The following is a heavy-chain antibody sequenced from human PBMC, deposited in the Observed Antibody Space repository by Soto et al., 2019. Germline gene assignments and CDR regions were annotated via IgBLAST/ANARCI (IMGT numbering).Heavy chain of an antibody. CDR1: GFTFSSYG. Sequence: LRLSCAASGFTFSSYGMHWVRQAPGKGLEWVAVIWYDGSNKYYADSVKGRFTISRDDSKNTLYLQMNSLRAEDTAVYYCARDNPGIAAHDVWGQGTTVTVSS. V-gene: IGHV3-33*01. D-gene: IGHD6-25*01. J-gene: IGHJ6*02. CDR2: IWYDGSNK. CDR3: ARDNPGIAAHDV.